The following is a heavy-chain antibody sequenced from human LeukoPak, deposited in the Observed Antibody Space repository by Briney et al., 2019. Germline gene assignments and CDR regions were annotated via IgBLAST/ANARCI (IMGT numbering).Heavy chain of an antibody. CDR1: GFSFNRYG. J-gene: IGHJ4*02. CDR2: IRSSDSTT. CDR3: AKRADSSAHSFDY. D-gene: IGHD3-22*01. V-gene: IGHV3-48*04. Sequence: GGSLRLSCAASGFSFNRYGMKWVRQAPGKGLEWLSYIRSSDSTTYYADSVKGRFTISRDNAKNSLYLQMDSLRVEDTAVYYCAKRADSSAHSFDYWGQGTLVTVSS.